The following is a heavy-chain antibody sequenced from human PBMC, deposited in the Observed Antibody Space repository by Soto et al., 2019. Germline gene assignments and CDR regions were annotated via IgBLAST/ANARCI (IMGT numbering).Heavy chain of an antibody. V-gene: IGHV3-48*02. D-gene: IGHD3-10*01. CDR2: ISSSSSTI. CDR1: GFTFSSYS. J-gene: IGHJ4*02. Sequence: EVQLVESGGGLVQPGGSLRLSCAASGFTFSSYSMNWVRQAPGKGLEWVSYISSSSSTIYYADSVKGRFTISRDNAKNSLYLQMTILRDEDTAVYYCARDLWFGEYFAYRGQGTLVTVSS. CDR3: ARDLWFGEYFAY.